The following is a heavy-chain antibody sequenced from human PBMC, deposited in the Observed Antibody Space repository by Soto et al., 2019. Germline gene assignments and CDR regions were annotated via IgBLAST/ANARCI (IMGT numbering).Heavy chain of an antibody. D-gene: IGHD3-10*01. V-gene: IGHV4-31*03. CDR2: IYYSGST. J-gene: IGHJ2*01. CDR1: GGSISSGGYY. CDR3: ARASGSSMVRGVPTYWYFDL. Sequence: QVQLQESGPGLVKPSQTLSLTCTVSGGSISSGGYYWSWIRQHPGKGLEWIGYIYYSGSTYYNPSLKSRVTISVDTSKNQFSLKLSSVTAADTAVYYCARASGSSMVRGVPTYWYFDLWGRGPLVTVSS.